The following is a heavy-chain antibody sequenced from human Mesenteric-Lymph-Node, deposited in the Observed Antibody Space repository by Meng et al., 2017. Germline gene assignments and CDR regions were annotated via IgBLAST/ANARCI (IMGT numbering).Heavy chain of an antibody. Sequence: KVSCKDSGYWIHWVRQMPGKGLEWMGIIYPGDSDTRYSPSFQGRVTISADKSVSTAYLQWSSLEASDTAMYFCARLGTSMAPLATTSWGQGALVTVSS. CDR2: IYPGDSDT. CDR1: GYW. V-gene: IGHV5-51*01. J-gene: IGHJ5*02. CDR3: ARLGTSMAPLATTS. D-gene: IGHD5-18*01.